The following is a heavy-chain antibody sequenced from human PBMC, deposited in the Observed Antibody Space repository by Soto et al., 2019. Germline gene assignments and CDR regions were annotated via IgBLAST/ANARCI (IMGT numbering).Heavy chain of an antibody. J-gene: IGHJ3*02. CDR1: GYTFTGYY. Sequence: ASVKVSCKASGYTFTGYYMYWVRQAPGQGLEWMGWINPNSGGTNYAQKFQGRVTMTRDTSISTAYMELSRLRSDDTAVYYCARDEDCISTSCPFGFDIWGQGTMVTVPS. CDR3: ARDEDCISTSCPFGFDI. D-gene: IGHD2-2*01. V-gene: IGHV1-2*02. CDR2: INPNSGGT.